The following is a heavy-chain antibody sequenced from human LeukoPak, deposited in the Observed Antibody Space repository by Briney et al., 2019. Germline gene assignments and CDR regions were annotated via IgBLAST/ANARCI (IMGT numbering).Heavy chain of an antibody. CDR1: GGSFSAYY. Sequence: PSETLSLTCAVYGGSFSAYYWSWIRQPPGKGLGWIGEINHSGGTNYNPSLKSRVTISVDTSKNHFSLKLSSVTAADTAVYYCARGRMVPAGDYGMDVWGQGTTVTVSS. D-gene: IGHD2-2*01. CDR3: ARGRMVPAGDYGMDV. CDR2: INHSGGT. J-gene: IGHJ6*02. V-gene: IGHV4-34*01.